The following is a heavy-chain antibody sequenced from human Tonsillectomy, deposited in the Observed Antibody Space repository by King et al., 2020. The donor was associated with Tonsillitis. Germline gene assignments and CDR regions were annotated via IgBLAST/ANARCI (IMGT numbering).Heavy chain of an antibody. D-gene: IGHD1-1*01. V-gene: IGHV3-66*01. Sequence: VQLVESGGGLVQPGGSLRLSCTASGITVNYNYMTWVRQAPGKGLECVSVTYSDGRTSYADSVKGRFTVSRDISKNTLYLQMNSLRAEDTAVYYCARDVSAGTYYFDFWGQGTLVTVSS. CDR3: ARDVSAGTYYFDF. CDR2: TYSDGRT. CDR1: GITVNYNY. J-gene: IGHJ4*02.